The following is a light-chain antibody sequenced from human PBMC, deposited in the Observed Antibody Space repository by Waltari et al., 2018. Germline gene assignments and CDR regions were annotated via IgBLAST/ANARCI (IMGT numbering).Light chain of an antibody. CDR1: QSVSSN. Sequence: VVLTQSPATLSVSPGESANISCRASQSVSSNLAWYQQKPGQAPRLLIYDASTRASSIPARFRGSGSGTEFTLTINSLQSEDSATYYCQQYNRWPPITFGQGTRLDIK. CDR3: QQYNRWPPIT. CDR2: DAS. J-gene: IGKJ5*01. V-gene: IGKV3-15*01.